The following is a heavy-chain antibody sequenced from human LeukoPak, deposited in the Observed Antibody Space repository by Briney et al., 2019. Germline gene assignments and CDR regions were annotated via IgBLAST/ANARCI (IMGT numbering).Heavy chain of an antibody. CDR2: INAGNGNT. J-gene: IGHJ4*02. Sequence: ASVKVSCKAAGYTFTSYAMHWVRQAPGQRLEWMGWINAGNGNTKYSQKFQGRVTITRDTSASTAYMELSSLRSEDTAVYYCARDKRSSTIDYWGQGTLVTVSS. CDR3: ARDKRSSTIDY. V-gene: IGHV1-3*01. CDR1: GYTFTSYA. D-gene: IGHD2-2*01.